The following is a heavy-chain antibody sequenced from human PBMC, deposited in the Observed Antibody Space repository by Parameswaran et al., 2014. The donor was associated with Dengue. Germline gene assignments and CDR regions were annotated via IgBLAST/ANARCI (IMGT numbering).Heavy chain of an antibody. V-gene: IGHV1-18*01. CDR2: ISAYNGNT. D-gene: IGHD6-19*01. Sequence: WVRQAPGQGLEWMGWISAYNGNTNYAQKLQGRVTMTTDTSTSTAYMELRSLRSDDTAVYYRARVSSGWYYFDYWGQGTLVTVSS. CDR3: ARVSSGWYYFDY. J-gene: IGHJ4*02.